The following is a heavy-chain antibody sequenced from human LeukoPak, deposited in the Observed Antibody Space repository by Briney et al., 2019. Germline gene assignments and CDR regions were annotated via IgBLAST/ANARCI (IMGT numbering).Heavy chain of an antibody. CDR2: IYHSGST. J-gene: IGHJ4*02. CDR1: GYSISSGYY. V-gene: IGHV4-38-2*02. Sequence: SETLSLTCTVSGYSISSGYYWGWIRQPPGKGLEWIGSIYHSGSTNYNPSLKSRVTISIDTSKNEFSLKLTSVTAADTAVYYCAREANYYGSGSYFEGTFDHWGQGSLVIVSS. D-gene: IGHD3-10*01. CDR3: AREANYYGSGSYFEGTFDH.